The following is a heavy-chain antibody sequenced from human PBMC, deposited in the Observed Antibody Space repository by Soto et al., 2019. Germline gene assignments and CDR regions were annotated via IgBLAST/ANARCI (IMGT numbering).Heavy chain of an antibody. J-gene: IGHJ4*02. D-gene: IGHD3-16*01. V-gene: IGHV4-39*02. CDR3: ARDGMLSTRFAFFDY. CDR2: IYYSGST. Sequence: SETLSLTCTVSGGSIISSSYYWGWVRKPPGQGLEWIGNIYYSGSTYYNPSLKSRVTISVDTSKNQFSVKLTSVTAEDTAVYYCARDGMLSTRFAFFDYWGPGTLVTVSS. CDR1: GGSIISSSYY.